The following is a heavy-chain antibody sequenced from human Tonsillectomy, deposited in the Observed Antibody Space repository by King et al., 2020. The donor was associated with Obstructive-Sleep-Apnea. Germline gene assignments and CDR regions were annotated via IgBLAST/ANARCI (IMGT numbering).Heavy chain of an antibody. CDR1: GDSINNYY. V-gene: IGHV4-59*08. CDR2: MYYSGHT. CDR3: ARHRGVEDSGDYGDYFDY. Sequence: VQLQESGPGLVKPSETLSLTCTVSGDSINNYYWSWIRQPPGKGLEWIGYMYYSGHTHYNPSLKSRVTISVDTSTIKFSLGLCSVTAAHTAIYYCARHRGVEDSGDYGDYFDYWGQGTLVTVSS. J-gene: IGHJ4*02. D-gene: IGHD4-17*01.